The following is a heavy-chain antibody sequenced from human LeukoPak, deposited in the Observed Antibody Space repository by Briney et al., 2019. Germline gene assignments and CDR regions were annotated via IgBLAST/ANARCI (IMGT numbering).Heavy chain of an antibody. CDR1: GYTFTGYY. Sequence: ASVKVSCKGSGYTFTGYYMHWVRQAPGQGLEWMGWINPNSGGKNYAQKFQGRVTMTRDTSISTAYMELSRLRSDDTAVYYCARTRWETGDPFDYWGQGTLVTVSS. CDR3: ARTRWETGDPFDY. D-gene: IGHD7-27*01. J-gene: IGHJ4*02. V-gene: IGHV1-2*02. CDR2: INPNSGGK.